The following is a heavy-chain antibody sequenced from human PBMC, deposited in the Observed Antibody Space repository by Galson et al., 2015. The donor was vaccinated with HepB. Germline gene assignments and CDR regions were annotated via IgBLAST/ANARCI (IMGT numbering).Heavy chain of an antibody. D-gene: IGHD3-22*01. J-gene: IGHJ4*02. V-gene: IGHV1-2*06. CDR3: TRSGYRAYFDY. Sequence: SVKVSCKASGYSFTGYYIHWVRQAPGQGLEWMGRINPSSGGTDYAQKFQVGVIMTRDTSINTAYMELSRLRSDDTAVYYCTRSGYRAYFDYWGQGTLVTVSS. CDR2: INPSSGGT. CDR1: GYSFTGYY.